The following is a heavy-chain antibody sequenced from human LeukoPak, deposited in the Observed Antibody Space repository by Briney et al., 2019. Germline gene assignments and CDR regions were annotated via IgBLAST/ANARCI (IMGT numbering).Heavy chain of an antibody. J-gene: IGHJ3*02. CDR1: GYTFTGYY. D-gene: IGHD2-15*01. Sequence: ASVQVSCKASGYTFTGYYIHWVRQAPGQGLEWMGWINSNSGGTNYAQKFQGRVTMTRDTSISTAYMDLSRLTSDDTAVYYCARDVGGHAFDIWGQGTMVTVSS. V-gene: IGHV1-2*02. CDR3: ARDVGGHAFDI. CDR2: INSNSGGT.